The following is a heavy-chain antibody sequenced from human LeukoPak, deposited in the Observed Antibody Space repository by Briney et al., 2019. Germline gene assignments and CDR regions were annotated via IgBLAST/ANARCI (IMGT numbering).Heavy chain of an antibody. V-gene: IGHV3-30*02. J-gene: IGHJ4*02. D-gene: IGHD1-26*01. CDR2: IRYDGSNK. CDR3: AKRWIVGAASYFDY. CDR1: GFIFSNFG. Sequence: PGGSLRLSCAASGFIFSNFGMHWVRQVPGKGLDWVAFIRYDGSNKFYADSVKGRFTISRDNSKNTLYLQMNSLRAEDTAVYYCAKRWIVGAASYFDYWGQGTLVTVSS.